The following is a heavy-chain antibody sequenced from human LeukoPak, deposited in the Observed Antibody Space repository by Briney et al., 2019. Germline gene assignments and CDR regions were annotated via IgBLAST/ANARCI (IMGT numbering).Heavy chain of an antibody. CDR2: IYYSGST. CDR3: ARGMYYYDGSGDY. D-gene: IGHD3-22*01. CDR1: GGSISSYY. Sequence: SETLSLTCSVSGGSISSYYWSWIRQPPRKGLEWIGYIYYSGSTNYNPSLKSRVTISINTSKNQFSLNLTSVTAADTAVYYCARGMYYYDGSGDYWGQGTLVTVSS. J-gene: IGHJ4*02. V-gene: IGHV4-59*08.